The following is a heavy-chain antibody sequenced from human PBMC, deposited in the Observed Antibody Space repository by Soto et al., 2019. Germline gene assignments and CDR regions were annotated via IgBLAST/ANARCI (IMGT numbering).Heavy chain of an antibody. CDR3: ARVIRTNXVDG. D-gene: IGHD2-8*01. Sequence: GASVKVSCKASGYTFTGYDINWVRQATGQGLEWMGWMNPNSSNTGYAQKFQGRVTMTRNTSISTAYMELSSLRSEDTAVYYCARVIRTNXVDGWGKGTTVTVSS. V-gene: IGHV1-8*01. CDR1: GYTFTGYD. CDR2: MNPNSSNT. J-gene: IGHJ6*04.